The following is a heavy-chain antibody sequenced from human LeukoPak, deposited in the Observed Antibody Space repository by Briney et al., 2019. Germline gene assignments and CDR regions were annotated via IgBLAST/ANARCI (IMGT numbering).Heavy chain of an antibody. Sequence: SETLSLTCTVSGASINTYYWSWIRQPPGKGLEWIGYIYYSGTTSYNPSLKTRVTISIDTSKNQFSLKLSSVTAADTAVYYCARVLRLRLSQYYFDYWGQGTWSPSPQ. D-gene: IGHD3-16*01. V-gene: IGHV4-59*01. CDR3: ARVLRLRLSQYYFDY. CDR2: IYYSGTT. CDR1: GASINTYY. J-gene: IGHJ4*02.